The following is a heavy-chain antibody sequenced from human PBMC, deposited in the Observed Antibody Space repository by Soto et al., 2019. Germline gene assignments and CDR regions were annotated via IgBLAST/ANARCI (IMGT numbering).Heavy chain of an antibody. CDR2: INAGNGNI. Sequence: QVQLVQSGAEVKKPGASVKVSCETSGYTFTTFAMHWVRQAPGQSLEWLGYINAGNGNIKYAQKFQDRVTITRDTSASTVYLELSSLTSEDTATYYCARLRVDIWSAAFFDHWGQGTRVTVSS. J-gene: IGHJ4*02. D-gene: IGHD3-3*01. CDR1: GYTFTTFA. V-gene: IGHV1-3*01. CDR3: ARLRVDIWSAAFFDH.